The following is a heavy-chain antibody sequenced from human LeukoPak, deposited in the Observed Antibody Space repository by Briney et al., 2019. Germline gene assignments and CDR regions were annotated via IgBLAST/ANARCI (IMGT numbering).Heavy chain of an antibody. V-gene: IGHV1-69*05. CDR1: GGTFSSYA. CDR2: IIPIFGTA. D-gene: IGHD6-19*01. J-gene: IGHJ5*02. Sequence: SVKVSCKASGGTFSSYAISWVRQAPGQGLEWMGRIIPIFGTANYAQKFQGRVTITTDESTSTAYMELSSLRSEDTAVYYCARDITSSGRLNWFDPWGQGTLVTVSP. CDR3: ARDITSSGRLNWFDP.